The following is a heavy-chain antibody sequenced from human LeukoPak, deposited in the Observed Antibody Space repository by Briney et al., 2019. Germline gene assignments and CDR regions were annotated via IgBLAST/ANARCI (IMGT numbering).Heavy chain of an antibody. CDR2: IRGQGGST. CDR1: IFIHCIYA. V-gene: IGHV3-23*01. D-gene: IGHD2-15*01. Sequence: GGCQRLPHAASIFIHCIYAIGCVRDARGKGWEWVSDIRGQGGSTKFADAPRGRFTFSRDNSKNTLYMQMNSLRAEDRAVYYWAKEEGPRLRGGYYYGRDVWGQGTTVTVSS. CDR3: AKEEGPRLRGGYYYGRDV. J-gene: IGHJ6*02.